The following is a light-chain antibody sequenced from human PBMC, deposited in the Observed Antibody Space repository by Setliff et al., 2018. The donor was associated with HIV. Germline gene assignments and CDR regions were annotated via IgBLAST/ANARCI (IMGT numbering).Light chain of an antibody. CDR1: SSNIGSNS. V-gene: IGLV1-44*01. CDR3: AAWDDTLNRYV. Sequence: QSVLTQPPSASETPGQRVAVSCSGSSSNIGSNSVNWYQHLPGTAPKLLIYSTNQRPSGVPDRFSGSKSGTSASLAISGLQSEDEADYYCAAWDDTLNRYVFGTGTKVTVL. CDR2: STN. J-gene: IGLJ1*01.